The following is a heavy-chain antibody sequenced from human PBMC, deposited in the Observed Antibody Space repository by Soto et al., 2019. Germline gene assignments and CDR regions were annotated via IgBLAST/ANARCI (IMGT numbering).Heavy chain of an antibody. D-gene: IGHD3-22*01. CDR1: GFSFSDAW. CDR3: AAERAYFHDSNGYLSIDL. Sequence: EVQLVESGGGLVKPGGPLRLSCAASGFSFSDAWLNWVRQAPVKGLEWVGRVKSKTDGETADYATFVKGRFTISRDDSKNALYLQMNSLKTEDTAVYYCAAERAYFHDSNGYLSIDLWGQGTLVTVSS. CDR2: VKSKTDGETA. J-gene: IGHJ4*02. V-gene: IGHV3-15*07.